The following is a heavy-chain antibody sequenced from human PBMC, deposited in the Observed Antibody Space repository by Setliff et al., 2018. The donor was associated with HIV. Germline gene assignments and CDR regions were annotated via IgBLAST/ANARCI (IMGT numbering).Heavy chain of an antibody. CDR3: ARVGSGDTCYYY. CDR1: GGSISSYY. D-gene: IGHD2-15*01. Sequence: SETMSLTCTVSGGSISSYYWSWIRQPPGKGLEWIGYIYSTGNTNYNSSLKSRVTMSIETSKNQFSLKLTSVTAADTAVYYCARVGSGDTCYYYWGQGALVTGSS. V-gene: IGHV4-59*08. CDR2: IYSTGNT. J-gene: IGHJ4*02.